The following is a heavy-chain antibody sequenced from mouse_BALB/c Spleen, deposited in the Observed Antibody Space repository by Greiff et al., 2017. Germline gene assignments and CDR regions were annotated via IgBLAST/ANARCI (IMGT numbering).Heavy chain of an antibody. D-gene: IGHD1-1*01. Sequence: VQLQQSGTVLARPGASVKMSCKASGYTFTSYWMHWVKQRPGQGLEWIGAIYPGNSDTSYNQKFKGKAKLTAVTSTSTAYMELSSLTNEDSAVYYCTRDDGSSAWFAYWGQGTLVTVSA. CDR3: TRDDGSSAWFAY. CDR2: IYPGNSDT. J-gene: IGHJ3*01. V-gene: IGHV1-5*01. CDR1: GYTFTSYW.